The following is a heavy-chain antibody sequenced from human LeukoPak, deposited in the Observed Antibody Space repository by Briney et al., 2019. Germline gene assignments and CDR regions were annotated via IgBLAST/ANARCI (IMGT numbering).Heavy chain of an antibody. D-gene: IGHD2/OR15-2a*01. J-gene: IGHJ4*02. CDR3: ARSFRGLWPNFDY. CDR1: GGSISSGDNS. CDR2: IYQSGNT. V-gene: IGHV4-30-2*01. Sequence: SQTLSLTCTVSGGSISSGDNSWSWIRQPPGKGLEWIGYIYQSGNTFYNPSLKSRVTIPADRSKNQFSLSLSSVTAADTAVYYCARSFRGLWPNFDYWGQGTLVTVSS.